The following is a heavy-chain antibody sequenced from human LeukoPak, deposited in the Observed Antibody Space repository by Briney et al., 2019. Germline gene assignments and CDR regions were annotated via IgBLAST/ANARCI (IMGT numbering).Heavy chain of an antibody. CDR3: ARGVGAARRRGYYYYMDV. V-gene: IGHV1-8*01. Sequence: ASVKVSCKASGYTFTSYDINWVRQATGQGLEWMGWMNPNSGNTGYAQKFQGRVTMTRNTSISTAYMELSSLRSEDTAVYYCARGVGAARRRGYYYYMDVWGKGTTVTVSS. CDR1: GYTFTSYD. J-gene: IGHJ6*03. CDR2: MNPNSGNT. D-gene: IGHD6-6*01.